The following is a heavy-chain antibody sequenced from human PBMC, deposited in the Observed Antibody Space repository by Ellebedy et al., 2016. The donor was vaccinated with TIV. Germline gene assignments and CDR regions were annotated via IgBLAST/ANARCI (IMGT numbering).Heavy chain of an antibody. Sequence: SETLSLTCTVSGGSISSYPYYWGWIRQPPGKGLEWIGTIYYGGDTYYNPSLRSRVTISVDTSKNQFSLKLTSVTAADTAVYYCARNLLIFTFDKCYFDLWGRGTLVTVSS. CDR1: GGSISSYPYY. V-gene: IGHV4-39*01. CDR3: ARNLLIFTFDKCYFDL. J-gene: IGHJ2*01. CDR2: IYYGGDT. D-gene: IGHD3/OR15-3a*01.